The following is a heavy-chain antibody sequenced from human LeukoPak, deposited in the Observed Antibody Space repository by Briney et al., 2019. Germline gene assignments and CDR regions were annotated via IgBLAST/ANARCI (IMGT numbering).Heavy chain of an antibody. CDR1: GYTFTGYY. Sequence: GASVKVSCKASGYTFTGYYMHWVRQAPGQGLEWMGWINPNSGGTNYAQKFQGRVTITRDTSISTAYMELSRLRSDDTAAYYCAREAPHCANGVCYHWFDPWGQGTLVTVSS. D-gene: IGHD2-8*01. V-gene: IGHV1-2*02. CDR2: INPNSGGT. CDR3: AREAPHCANGVCYHWFDP. J-gene: IGHJ5*02.